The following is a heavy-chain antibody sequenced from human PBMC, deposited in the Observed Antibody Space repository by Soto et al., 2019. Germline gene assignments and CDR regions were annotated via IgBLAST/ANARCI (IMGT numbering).Heavy chain of an antibody. CDR1: GYIFIDYW. CDR3: ARPPLPGYSIHFNY. J-gene: IGHJ4*02. V-gene: IGHV5-51*01. D-gene: IGHD2-15*01. Sequence: XESLNISCKASGYIFIDYWIGWVRQMPGKGLEWMGIVYPRDSDTRYSPSFQGQVTISADRSTGTAFLQWRSLKASDTALYYCARPPLPGYSIHFNYWGQGTLVTVSS. CDR2: VYPRDSDT.